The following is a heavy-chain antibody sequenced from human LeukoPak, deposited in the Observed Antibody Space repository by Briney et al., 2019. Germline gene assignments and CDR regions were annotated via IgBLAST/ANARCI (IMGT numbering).Heavy chain of an antibody. CDR2: INPNSGGT. D-gene: IGHD2-2*01. J-gene: IGHJ4*02. V-gene: IGHV1-2*02. CDR1: GYTFTGYY. CDR3: ARDADIVVVPAANGVDY. Sequence: GASVKVSCKASGYTFTGYYMHWVRQAPGQGLEWMGWINPNSGGTRYGQKCEGRVTMTRDTSSSTAYMELSRLRSDDTAVYYCARDADIVVVPAANGVDYWGQGTLVTVSS.